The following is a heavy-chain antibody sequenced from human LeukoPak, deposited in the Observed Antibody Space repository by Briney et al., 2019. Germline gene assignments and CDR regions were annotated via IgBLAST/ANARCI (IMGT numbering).Heavy chain of an antibody. CDR1: GGGFSSYA. Sequence: ASVKVSCKASGGGFSSYAIDWVRQAPGQGLEWMGRIIPILGRPNYAQMLEGRVTITADKSTSTAYMELSSPSYEDTAVYYCARDYGDAFDVWGQGTMVTVSS. J-gene: IGHJ3*01. CDR3: ARDYGDAFDV. CDR2: IIPILGRP. D-gene: IGHD4-17*01. V-gene: IGHV1-69*04.